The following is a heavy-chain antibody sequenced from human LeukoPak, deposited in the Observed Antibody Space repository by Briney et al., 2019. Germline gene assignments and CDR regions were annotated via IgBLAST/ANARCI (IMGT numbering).Heavy chain of an antibody. CDR3: TTDPVESGYDRDY. CDR2: IKSKTDGGTT. Sequence: WIRQPPGKGLEWVGRIKSKTDGGTTDYAAPVKGRFTISRDDSKNTLYLQMNSLKTEDTAVYYCTTDPVESGYDRDYWGQGTLVTVSS. V-gene: IGHV3-15*01. D-gene: IGHD3-22*01. J-gene: IGHJ4*02.